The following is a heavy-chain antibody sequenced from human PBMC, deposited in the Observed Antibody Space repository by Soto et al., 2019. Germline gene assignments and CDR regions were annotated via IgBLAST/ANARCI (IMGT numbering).Heavy chain of an antibody. J-gene: IGHJ4*02. CDR1: GFTFSSYG. CDR3: AKDGGGGQHIAEAVTYVWYYFDY. D-gene: IGHD6-13*01. Sequence: QVQLVESGGGVVQPGRSLRLSCAASGFTFSSYGMHWVRQAPGKGLEWVAVISYDGSNKYYADSVKGRFTISRDNSKNKLYLQMNSLRAEDTAVYYCAKDGGGGQHIAEAVTYVWYYFDYWGQGTLVTVSS. CDR2: ISYDGSNK. V-gene: IGHV3-30*18.